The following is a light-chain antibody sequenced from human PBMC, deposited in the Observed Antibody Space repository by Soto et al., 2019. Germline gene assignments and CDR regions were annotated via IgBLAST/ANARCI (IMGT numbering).Light chain of an antibody. J-gene: IGLJ3*02. CDR2: EVS. CDR3: SSHKISNTQV. Sequence: QSALTQPASVSGSPGQSITISCTGTSSDIGRFNYVSWYQQHPGKVPKLMIYEVSNRPSAVSHRFSGSKSGNTASLTISGIQAEDEAAYYCSSHKISNTQVFGGGTQLTVL. V-gene: IGLV2-14*01. CDR1: SSDIGRFNY.